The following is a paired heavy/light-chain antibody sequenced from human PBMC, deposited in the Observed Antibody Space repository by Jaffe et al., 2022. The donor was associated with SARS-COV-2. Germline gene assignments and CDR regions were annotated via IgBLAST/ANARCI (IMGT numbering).Heavy chain of an antibody. D-gene: IGHD3-9*01. CDR3: ARAALFGRDILTGRPFHF. CDR1: GGSIRSNSHF. CDR2: IYYSGST. V-gene: IGHV4-39*01. J-gene: IGHJ4*02. Sequence: QLQLQESGPGLAKPSETLSLTCSVSGGSIRSNSHFWGWIRQPPGMGLEWIATIYYSGSTYYNPSLKSRLTISLDTSKNQVSLRLTSVTATDTAVYYCARAALFGRDILTGRPFHFWGQGTLVTVSS.
Light chain of an antibody. CDR1: SSDVGSYNY. V-gene: IGLV2-14*03. CDR2: DVS. J-gene: IGLJ1*01. Sequence: QPALTQPASVSGSPGQSITISCTGTSSDVGSYNYVSWYQQYPGRAPKLMIYDVSDRPSGVSNRFSGSKSGNTASLTISGLQAEDEADYFCSSYTSFSTYVFGPGTKVTVL. CDR3: SSYTSFSTYV.